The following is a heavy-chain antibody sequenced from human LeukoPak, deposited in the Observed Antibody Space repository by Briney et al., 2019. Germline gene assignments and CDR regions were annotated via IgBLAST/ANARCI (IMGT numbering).Heavy chain of an antibody. CDR1: GYTFTSYG. Sequence: ASVKVSCKASGYTFTSYGISWVRQAPGQGLEWMGGIIPIFGTANYAQKFQGRVTITADESTSTAYMELSSLRSEDTAVYYCARAGLKTVGAITLSYFDYWGQGTLVTVSS. CDR3: ARAGLKTVGAITLSYFDY. CDR2: IIPIFGTA. V-gene: IGHV1-69*13. J-gene: IGHJ4*02. D-gene: IGHD1-26*01.